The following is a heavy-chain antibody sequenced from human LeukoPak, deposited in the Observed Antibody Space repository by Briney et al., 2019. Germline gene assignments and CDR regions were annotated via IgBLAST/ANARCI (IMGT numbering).Heavy chain of an antibody. Sequence: SETLSLTCTVSGGPISSSTHYWGWIRQPPGKGLEWIGRIYTSGSTNYNPSLKSRVTMSVDTSKNQFSLKLSSVTAADTAVYYCARSLVVTSPFDWIDPWGQGTLVTVSS. CDR2: IYTSGST. CDR3: ARSLVVTSPFDWIDP. CDR1: GGPISSSTHY. J-gene: IGHJ5*02. V-gene: IGHV4-39*07. D-gene: IGHD4-23*01.